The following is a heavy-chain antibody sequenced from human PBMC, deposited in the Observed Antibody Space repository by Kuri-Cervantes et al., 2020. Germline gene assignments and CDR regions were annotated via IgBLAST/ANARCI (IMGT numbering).Heavy chain of an antibody. Sequence: ASVKVSCKASGGSLRNFGISWVRQAPGQGLEWMGWMNPNGGDVGYAQKFRGRVTMTRSTSTSTAYMELTSLTSEDTAVYYCARGGSSWAWKTDHWGQGTLVTVSS. CDR3: ARGGSSWAWKTDH. V-gene: IGHV1-8*02. CDR1: GGSLRNFG. J-gene: IGHJ4*02. D-gene: IGHD6-13*01. CDR2: MNPNGGDV.